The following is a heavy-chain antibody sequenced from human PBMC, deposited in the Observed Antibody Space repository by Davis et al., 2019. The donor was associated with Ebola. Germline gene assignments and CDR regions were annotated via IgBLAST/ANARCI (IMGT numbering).Heavy chain of an antibody. D-gene: IGHD6-13*01. CDR1: GFSFGDYT. Sequence: GGSLRLSCAASGFSFGDYTMHWVRHAPGKGLEWVSCISWNSGNIAYADSVKGRFTISRDNAKNSLYLQMNSLRAEDTALYYCVKVGSSSWYGFDPWGQGTLVTVSS. V-gene: IGHV3-9*01. CDR2: ISWNSGNI. CDR3: VKVGSSSWYGFDP. J-gene: IGHJ5*02.